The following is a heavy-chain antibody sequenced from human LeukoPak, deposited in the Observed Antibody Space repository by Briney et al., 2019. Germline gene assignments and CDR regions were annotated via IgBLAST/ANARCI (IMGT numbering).Heavy chain of an antibody. J-gene: IGHJ5*02. CDR2: IYTSGTT. V-gene: IGHV4-39*07. Sequence: SETLSLTCTVSGGFISSSSYYWGWIRQPPGKGLEWIGSIYTSGTTHYNPSLKSRVTMSVDTSKNQFSLKLSSVTAADTAVYYCARSRQGWFDPWGQGTLVTVSS. CDR3: ARSRQGWFDP. CDR1: GGFISSSSYY.